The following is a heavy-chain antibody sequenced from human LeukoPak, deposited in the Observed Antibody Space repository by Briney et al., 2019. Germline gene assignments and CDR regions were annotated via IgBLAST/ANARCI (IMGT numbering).Heavy chain of an antibody. CDR3: ARHDDSNTYIDAFDI. Sequence: SETLSLTCSVSGGSISSYYWSWIRQPPGKGLEWIGYLHYTGSTNYNPSLKRRVTTSVDTSKNQFSLKLSSVTAADTAVYCCARHDDSNTYIDAFDIWGQGTLVTVSS. V-gene: IGHV4-59*08. CDR2: LHYTGST. CDR1: GGSISSYY. J-gene: IGHJ3*02. D-gene: IGHD2/OR15-2a*01.